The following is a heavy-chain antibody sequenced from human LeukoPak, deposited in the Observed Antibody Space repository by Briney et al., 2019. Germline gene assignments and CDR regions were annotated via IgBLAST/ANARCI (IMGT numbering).Heavy chain of an antibody. CDR3: AKGGYSSSWDGFDI. CDR2: ISGNGVNT. CDR1: GFTLSTYA. D-gene: IGHD6-13*01. V-gene: IGHV3-23*01. Sequence: GGSLRLSCAASGFTLSTYAMSWVRQAPGKGLAWVSTISGNGVNTYYADSMKGRFTISRDKSKNTLYLQMNSLRAEDTALYYCAKGGYSSSWDGFDIWGQGTTVTVSS. J-gene: IGHJ3*02.